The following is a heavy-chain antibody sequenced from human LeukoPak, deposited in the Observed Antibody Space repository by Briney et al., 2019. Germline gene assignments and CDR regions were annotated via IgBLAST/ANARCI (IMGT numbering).Heavy chain of an antibody. Sequence: SQTLSLTCALSGDSVSSNSAAWNWIRQSPSRGLGWLGRTYDRSKWYNDYAVSVKSRITINPDTSKNQFSLQLNSVTPEDTAVYYCAREEMITFGGVIVIPSYNWFDPWGQGTLVTVSS. D-gene: IGHD3-16*02. J-gene: IGHJ5*02. CDR1: GDSVSSNSAA. CDR3: AREEMITFGGVIVIPSYNWFDP. CDR2: TYDRSKWYN. V-gene: IGHV6-1*01.